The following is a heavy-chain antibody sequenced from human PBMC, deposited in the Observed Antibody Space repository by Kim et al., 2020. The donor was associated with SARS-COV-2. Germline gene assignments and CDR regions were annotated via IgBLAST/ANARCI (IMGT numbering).Heavy chain of an antibody. CDR1: GFRFDDYA. CDR3: AKDADGPGTYTYYHYALDV. V-gene: IGHV3-9*01. CDR2: ISWNGGII. J-gene: IGHJ6*02. Sequence: GGSLRLSCAASGFRFDDYAMLWVRPAPGKGLEWVSFISWNGGIIYYADSVRGRLTVARDNAKNSLFLQMNSLRVEDTAVYYCAKDADGPGTYTYYHYALDVWGQGTTVTVSS. D-gene: IGHD3-10*01.